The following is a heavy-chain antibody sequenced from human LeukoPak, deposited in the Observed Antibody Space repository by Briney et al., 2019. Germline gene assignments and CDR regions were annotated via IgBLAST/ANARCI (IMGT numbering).Heavy chain of an antibody. CDR1: GFTFSDYY. CDR2: IYSGGST. D-gene: IGHD2-21*02. CDR3: ARLCGGDCVGALDV. J-gene: IGHJ6*02. Sequence: GGSLRLSCAASGFTFSDYYMSWVRQAPGKGLEWVSVIYSGGSTYYADSVKGRFTISRDNSKNTLYLQMNSLRAEDTAVYYCARLCGGDCVGALDVWGQGTTVTVSS. V-gene: IGHV3-53*01.